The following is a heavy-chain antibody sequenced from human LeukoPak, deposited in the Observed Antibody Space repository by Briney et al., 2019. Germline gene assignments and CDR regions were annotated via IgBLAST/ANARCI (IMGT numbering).Heavy chain of an antibody. CDR2: IIPIFGTA. Sequence: EASVKVSCKASGGTCSSYAISWVRQAPGQGLEWMGGIIPIFGTANYAQKFQGRVTITADESTSTAYMELSSLRSEDTAVYYCARGDNWGFDYWGQGTLVTVSS. V-gene: IGHV1-69*13. J-gene: IGHJ4*02. CDR3: ARGDNWGFDY. D-gene: IGHD7-27*01. CDR1: GGTCSSYA.